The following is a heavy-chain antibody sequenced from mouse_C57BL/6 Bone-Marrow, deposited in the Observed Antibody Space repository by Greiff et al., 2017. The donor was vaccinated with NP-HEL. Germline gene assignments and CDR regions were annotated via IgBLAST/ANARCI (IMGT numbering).Heavy chain of an antibody. J-gene: IGHJ3*01. V-gene: IGHV1-82*01. Sequence: LQESGPELVKPGASVKISCKASGYAFSSSWMNWVKQRPGKGLEWIGRIYPGDGDTNYNGKFKGKATLTADKSSSTAYMQLSSLTAEDSAVYCCARTGAYWGQGTLVTVSA. CDR2: IYPGDGDT. CDR3: ARTGAY. CDR1: GYAFSSSW.